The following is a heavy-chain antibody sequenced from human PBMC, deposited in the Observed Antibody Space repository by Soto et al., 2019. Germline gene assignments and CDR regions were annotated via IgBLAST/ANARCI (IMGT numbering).Heavy chain of an antibody. CDR2: ISAYNGNT. CDR1: GYTFTSYG. V-gene: IGHV1-18*01. Sequence: GASVKVSCKASGYTFTSYGISWVRQAPGQGLEWMGWISAYNGNTNYAQKLQGRVTMTTDTSTSTAYMELRSLRSDDTAVYYCARDHCSGGSCHYYYGMDVWGQGTTVTVSS. D-gene: IGHD2-15*01. J-gene: IGHJ6*02. CDR3: ARDHCSGGSCHYYYGMDV.